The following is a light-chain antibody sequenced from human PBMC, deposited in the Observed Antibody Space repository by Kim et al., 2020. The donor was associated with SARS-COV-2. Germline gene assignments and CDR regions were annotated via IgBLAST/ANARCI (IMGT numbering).Light chain of an antibody. V-gene: IGLV3-19*01. Sequence: VAWGQTVRITCQGDSLRSYDATWDKQKPGQAPIVVIYGKNNRPSGIPDRCSGSSAGNTASLTITGTQAGDEADYYCNSRDSNDNVVFGGGTQLTVL. CDR3: NSRDSNDNVV. CDR1: SLRSYD. CDR2: GKN. J-gene: IGLJ2*01.